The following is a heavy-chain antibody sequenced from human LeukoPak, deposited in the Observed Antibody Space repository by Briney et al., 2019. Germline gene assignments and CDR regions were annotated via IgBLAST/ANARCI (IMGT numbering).Heavy chain of an antibody. CDR1: GGSISSYY. J-gene: IGHJ4*02. CDR3: ARGGPWVVPAAYFDY. D-gene: IGHD2-2*01. Sequence: SETLSLTCTVSGGSISSYYWSWIRQPPGKGLEWIGYIYYSGSTNYNPSLKSRVTISVDTSKNQFSLKLSSVTAADTAVYYCARGGPWVVPAAYFDYWGQGTLVTVSS. CDR2: IYYSGST. V-gene: IGHV4-59*01.